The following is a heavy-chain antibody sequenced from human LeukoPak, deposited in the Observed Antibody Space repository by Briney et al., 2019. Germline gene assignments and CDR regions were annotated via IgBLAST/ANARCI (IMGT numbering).Heavy chain of an antibody. CDR2: IYSGGST. V-gene: IGHV3-53*01. CDR1: GFTVSSNY. J-gene: IGHJ4*02. CDR3: ARAQYYYDSSGYYYPYYFDY. Sequence: GGSLRLSCAASGFTVSSNYMGWVRQAPGKGLEWVSVIYSGGSTYYADSVKGRFTISRDNSENKMYLQMNSLRAEDTAVYYCARAQYYYDSSGYYYPYYFDYWGQGTLVTVSS. D-gene: IGHD3-22*01.